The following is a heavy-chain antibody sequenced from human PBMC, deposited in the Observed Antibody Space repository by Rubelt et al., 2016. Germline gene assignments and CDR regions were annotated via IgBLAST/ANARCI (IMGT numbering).Heavy chain of an antibody. V-gene: IGHV1-69*09. CDR2: ITPILGIA. Sequence: QVQLVQSGAEVKKPGSSVKVSCKASGGTFSSYAISWVRQAPGQGLEWMGRITPILGIANYAQKFQGRVTITADKSTSTACMELSSLRSEDTAVYYCARLPSPKAAAGTSFDYWGQGTLVTVSS. D-gene: IGHD6-13*01. CDR3: ARLPSPKAAAGTSFDY. J-gene: IGHJ4*02. CDR1: GGTFSSYA.